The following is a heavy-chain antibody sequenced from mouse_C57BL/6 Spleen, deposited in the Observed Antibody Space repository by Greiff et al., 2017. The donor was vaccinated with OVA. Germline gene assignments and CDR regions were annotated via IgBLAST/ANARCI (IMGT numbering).Heavy chain of an antibody. D-gene: IGHD2-3*01. CDR2: ITHSGDT. CDR3: AGDRLRPLYFYAMDY. J-gene: IGHJ4*01. V-gene: IGHV12-3*01. Sequence: QVQLKESGPGLVKPSQSLFLTCSISGFPITSCYYWFWIRQSPGKPLEWMGFITHSGDTFYNPSLQSPISITRETSTNQYFLQLNSVTTDDTAMYYGAGDRLRPLYFYAMDYWGQGTSVTVSS. CDR1: GFPITSCYY.